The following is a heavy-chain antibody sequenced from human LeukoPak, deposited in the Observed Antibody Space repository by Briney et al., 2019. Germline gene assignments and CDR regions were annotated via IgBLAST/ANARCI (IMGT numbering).Heavy chain of an antibody. Sequence: GGSLRLSCAASEFTFSSYGMHRVRQAPGKGLEWVAVISYDGSNKFYADSVKGRFTISRDNSKNTLYLQMTSLRADDTAVYYCVKDVVGSSTDWFDPWGQGTLVTVSS. CDR3: VKDVVGSSTDWFDP. CDR1: EFTFSSYG. V-gene: IGHV3-30*18. CDR2: ISYDGSNK. D-gene: IGHD1-26*01. J-gene: IGHJ5*02.